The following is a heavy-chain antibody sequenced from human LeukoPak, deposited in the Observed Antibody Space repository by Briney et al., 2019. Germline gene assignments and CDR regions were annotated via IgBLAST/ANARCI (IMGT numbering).Heavy chain of an antibody. Sequence: GGSLKLSCAASGFAFGIYGMRWVRQAPGKGLEWVAFIWSDGTKEFYADSVKGRFTISRDNSKNTLHLQMSSLRAEDTAVYYCARDRLTTVTTFHFDYWGQGTLVTVSS. CDR1: GFAFGIYG. CDR2: IWSDGTKE. V-gene: IGHV3-33*01. D-gene: IGHD4-17*01. CDR3: ARDRLTTVTTFHFDY. J-gene: IGHJ4*02.